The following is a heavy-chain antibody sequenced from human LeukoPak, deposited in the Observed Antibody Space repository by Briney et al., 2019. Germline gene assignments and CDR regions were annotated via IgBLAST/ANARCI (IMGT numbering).Heavy chain of an antibody. CDR3: ARGYYGSGNWFDP. CDR2: IYYSGST. J-gene: IGHJ5*02. CDR1: GGSFSGYY. Sequence: SETLSLTCAVYGGSFSGYYWSWIRQPPGKGLEWIGYIYYSGSTNYNPSLKSRVTISVDTSKNQFSLKLSSVTAADTAVYYCARGYYGSGNWFDPWGQGTLVTVSS. V-gene: IGHV4-59*01. D-gene: IGHD3-10*01.